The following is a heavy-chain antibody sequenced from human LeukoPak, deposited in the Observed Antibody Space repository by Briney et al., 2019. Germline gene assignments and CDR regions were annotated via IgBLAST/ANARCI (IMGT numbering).Heavy chain of an antibody. V-gene: IGHV3-30*03. D-gene: IGHD1-7*01. Sequence: PGGSLRLSCAPSGFTFSRHGMHWVRQAPGKGLEWVAIISNDGSRKYYADSVQGRFTISRDNTKNSLSLQMNSLRTEDTAVYYCARAGSNWNYVYWGQGTLVTVSS. CDR3: ARAGSNWNYVY. J-gene: IGHJ4*02. CDR2: ISNDGSRK. CDR1: GFTFSRHG.